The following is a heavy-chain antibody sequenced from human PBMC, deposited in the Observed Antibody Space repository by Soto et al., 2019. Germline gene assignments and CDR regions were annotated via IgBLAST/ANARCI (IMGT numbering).Heavy chain of an antibody. D-gene: IGHD3-3*01. J-gene: IGHJ5*02. CDR3: ARARFLEWLSGFDP. CDR2: ISAYNGNT. Sequence: ASVKVSCKASGYTFTSYGISWVRQAPGQGLEWMGWISAYNGNTNYAQKLQGRVTMTTDTSTSTAYMELRSLRSDDTAVYYCARARFLEWLSGFDPWGQGTLVTVSS. CDR1: GYTFTSYG. V-gene: IGHV1-18*01.